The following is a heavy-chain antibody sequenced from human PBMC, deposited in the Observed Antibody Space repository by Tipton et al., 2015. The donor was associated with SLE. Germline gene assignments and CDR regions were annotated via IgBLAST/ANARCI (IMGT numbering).Heavy chain of an antibody. D-gene: IGHD6-13*01. J-gene: IGHJ3*02. CDR1: GGSFSGYY. CDR3: ARAGSSRARRDAFDI. Sequence: LRLSCAVYGGSFSGYYWSWIRQPPGKGLEWIGEINHSGSTNYNPSLKSRVTISVDTSKNQFSLKLSSVTAADTAVYYCARAGSSRARRDAFDIWGQGTMVTVSS. V-gene: IGHV4-34*01. CDR2: INHSGST.